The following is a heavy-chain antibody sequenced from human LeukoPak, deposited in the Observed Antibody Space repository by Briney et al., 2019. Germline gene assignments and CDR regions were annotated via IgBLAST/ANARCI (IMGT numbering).Heavy chain of an antibody. CDR1: GFTFSSYA. CDR2: ISYDGSNK. J-gene: IGHJ6*02. Sequence: PSGGSLRLSCAASGFTFSSYAMHWVRQAPGKGLEWVAVISYDGSNKYYADSVKGRFTISRDNAKNSLYLQMNSLRAEDTAVYYCARGHAGSSRDGYNQAYYYYGMDVWGQGTTVTVSS. D-gene: IGHD5-24*01. CDR3: ARGHAGSSRDGYNQAYYYYGMDV. V-gene: IGHV3-30-3*01.